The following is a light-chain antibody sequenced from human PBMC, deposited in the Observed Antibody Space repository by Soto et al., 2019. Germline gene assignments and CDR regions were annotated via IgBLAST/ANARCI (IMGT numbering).Light chain of an antibody. V-gene: IGKV1-39*01. CDR2: AAS. CDR3: QQSYITPYT. J-gene: IGKJ2*01. CDR1: QSISVH. Sequence: DIQMTQSPSSQSASVGDTVIITCRASQSISVHLNWYQQKPGKVPKLLIYAASNLQSGVPLRFSGSGSETDFALTISSLQPEDFATYYCQQSYITPYTFGQGTKLEIK.